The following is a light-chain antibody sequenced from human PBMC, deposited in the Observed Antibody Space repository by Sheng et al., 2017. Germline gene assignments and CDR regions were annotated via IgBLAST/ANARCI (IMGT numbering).Light chain of an antibody. CDR1: QSVSSN. CDR2: GAS. Sequence: EIVLTQSPNTLSVSSGERVTLSCRASQSVSSNLAWYQQKPGQAPRLLIYGASTRATGIPARFSGSGSGTEFTLTISSLQSEDFAVYYCQQYNNREWTFGQGTKVEIK. V-gene: IGKV3-15*01. CDR3: QQYNNREWT. J-gene: IGKJ1*01.